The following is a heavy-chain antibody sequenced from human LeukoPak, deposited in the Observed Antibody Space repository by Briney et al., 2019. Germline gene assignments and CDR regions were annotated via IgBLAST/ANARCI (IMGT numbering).Heavy chain of an antibody. V-gene: IGHV1-2*02. D-gene: IGHD2-2*01. CDR1: GYTFTGYY. J-gene: IGHJ5*02. CDR3: AREGYCSGTSCYDWFDP. Sequence: ASVKVSCKASGYTFTGYYMHWVRQAPGQGLEWMGWINPNSGGTNYAQKFQGRVTMTRDTSISTAYMELSRLRSDDTAVYYCAREGYCSGTSCYDWFDPWGQGTLVTVSS. CDR2: INPNSGGT.